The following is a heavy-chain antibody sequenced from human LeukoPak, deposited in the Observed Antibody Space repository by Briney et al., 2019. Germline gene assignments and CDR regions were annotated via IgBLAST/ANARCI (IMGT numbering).Heavy chain of an antibody. J-gene: IGHJ4*02. V-gene: IGHV4-59*12. D-gene: IGHD6-13*01. CDR3: ARAPVTLLPTRYSSSWYHPTGFDY. CDR2: IYYSGST. Sequence: SETLSLTCTVSGGSTSSYYWNWIRQPPGKGLEWIGNIYYSGSTNYNPSLKSRVTISVDTSKNQFSLKLSSVTAADTAVYYCARAPVTLLPTRYSSSWYHPTGFDYWGQGTLVTVSS. CDR1: GGSTSSYY.